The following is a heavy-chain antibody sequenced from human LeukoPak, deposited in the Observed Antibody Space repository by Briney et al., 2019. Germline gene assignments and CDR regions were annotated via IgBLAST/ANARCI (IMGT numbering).Heavy chain of an antibody. V-gene: IGHV1-2*02. CDR2: INPNSGGT. CDR1: GYTFTGYY. CDR3: ARASWDYGDPGAFDY. D-gene: IGHD4-17*01. J-gene: IGHJ4*02. Sequence: ASVKVSCKASGYTFTGYYMHWVRQAPGQGLEWMGWINPNSGGTNYAQKFQGRVTMTRDTSISTAYMELSRLRSDDTAVYYCARASWDYGDPGAFDYWGQGTLVTASS.